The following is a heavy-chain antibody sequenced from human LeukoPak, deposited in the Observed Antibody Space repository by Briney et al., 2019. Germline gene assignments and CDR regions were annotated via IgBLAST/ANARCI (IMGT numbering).Heavy chain of an antibody. CDR1: GFTFSSYA. J-gene: IGHJ4*02. Sequence: GRSLRLSCAASGFTFSSYAMHWVRQAPGKGLEWVAVISYDGSNKYYEDSVKGRFTISRDNSKNTLYLQMNSLRAEDTAVYYCAKEDFGSGTWGSWGQGTLVTVSS. D-gene: IGHD3-10*01. CDR2: ISYDGSNK. V-gene: IGHV3-30*04. CDR3: AKEDFGSGTWGS.